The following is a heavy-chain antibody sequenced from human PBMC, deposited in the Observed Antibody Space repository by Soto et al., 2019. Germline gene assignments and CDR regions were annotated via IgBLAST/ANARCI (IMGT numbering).Heavy chain of an antibody. CDR2: IGASGDIT. Sequence: PGGSLRLSCAASGFSFTNFAMSWVRQAPGKGLEWVAGIGASGDITWYADSVKGRLSISRDNSKNTLYLQLNSLRFEDTAVYYCAKDDFTDRGNDYFRYWGPGTLVTVSS. V-gene: IGHV3-23*01. CDR1: GFSFTNFA. J-gene: IGHJ4*02. CDR3: AKDDFTDRGNDYFRY. D-gene: IGHD2-15*01.